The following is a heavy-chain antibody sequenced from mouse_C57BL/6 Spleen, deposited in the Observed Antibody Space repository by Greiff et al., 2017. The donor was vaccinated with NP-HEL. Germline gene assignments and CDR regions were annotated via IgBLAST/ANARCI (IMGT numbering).Heavy chain of an antibody. V-gene: IGHV1-26*01. CDR2: INPNNGGT. Sequence: EVQLQQSGPELVKPGASVKISCKASGYTFTDYYMNWVKQSHGKSLEWIGDINPNNGGTSYNQKFKGKATLTVDKSSSTAYMELRSLTSEDSAVYYWARFYYDYDPFAYWGQGTLVTVSA. J-gene: IGHJ3*01. CDR1: GYTFTDYY. CDR3: ARFYYDYDPFAY. D-gene: IGHD2-4*01.